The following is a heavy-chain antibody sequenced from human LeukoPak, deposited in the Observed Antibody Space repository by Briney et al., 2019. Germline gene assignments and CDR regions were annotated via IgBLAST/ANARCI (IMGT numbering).Heavy chain of an antibody. D-gene: IGHD5-12*01. J-gene: IGHJ6*02. V-gene: IGHV4-59*01. CDR2: IYYSGST. CDR1: GGSISSYY. Sequence: SETLSLTCTVSGGSISSYYWSWIRQPPGKGLEWIGHIYYSGSTNYNPSLKSRVTISVDTSKNQCFLKLSSVTAADTAVYYCASTYSGYDLNGMDVWGQGTTVTVSS. CDR3: ASTYSGYDLNGMDV.